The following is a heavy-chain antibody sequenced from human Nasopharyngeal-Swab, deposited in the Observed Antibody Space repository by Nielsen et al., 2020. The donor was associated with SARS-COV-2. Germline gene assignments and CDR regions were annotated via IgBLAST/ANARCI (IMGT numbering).Heavy chain of an antibody. Sequence: GESLKISCAASGFAFSDYYMKWVRQAPGKGQEWVSAISGSGGSTYYADSVKGRFTISRDNSKNTLFLQMNSLRAEDTAVYYCAKEGGSSWYEVGHWGQGTLVTVSS. D-gene: IGHD6-13*01. CDR2: ISGSGGST. J-gene: IGHJ4*02. CDR1: GFAFSDYY. V-gene: IGHV3-23*01. CDR3: AKEGGSSWYEVGH.